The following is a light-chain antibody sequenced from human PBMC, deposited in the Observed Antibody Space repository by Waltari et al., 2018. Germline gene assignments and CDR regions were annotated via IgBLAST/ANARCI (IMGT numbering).Light chain of an antibody. Sequence: QSALPQPASVSGSPGQSITISCTGSSWYFGGYKYASWYQQYPGKVPKIMIYEVNNRPSGVSSHFSGSKSGNTASLTISGLQADDEADYYCSSFTSRHLYVFGTGTAVTVL. CDR2: EVN. V-gene: IGLV2-14*01. J-gene: IGLJ1*01. CDR3: SSFTSRHLYV. CDR1: SWYFGGYKY.